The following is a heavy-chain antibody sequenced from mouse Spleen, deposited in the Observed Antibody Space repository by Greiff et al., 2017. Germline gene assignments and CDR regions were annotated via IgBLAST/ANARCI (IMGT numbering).Heavy chain of an antibody. Sequence: EESGPGLVKPSQSLSLTCSVTGYSITSGYYWNWIRQFPGNKLEWMGYISYDGSNNYNPSLKNRISITRDTSKNQFFLKLNSVTTEDTATYYCARDDGYYGPWFAYWGQGTLVTVSA. CDR2: ISYDGSN. CDR3: ARDDGYYGPWFAY. V-gene: IGHV3-6*01. J-gene: IGHJ3*01. CDR1: GYSITSGYY. D-gene: IGHD2-3*01.